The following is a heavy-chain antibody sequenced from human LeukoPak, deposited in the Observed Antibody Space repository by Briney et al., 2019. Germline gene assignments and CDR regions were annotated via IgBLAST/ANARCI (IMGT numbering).Heavy chain of an antibody. CDR3: ARAGGYSYGYYYYGMDV. CDR1: GYSFTSYG. V-gene: IGHV1-18*01. Sequence: ASVKVSCKASGYSFTSYGISWVRQAPGQGLEWMGWISAYNGNTNYAQKLQGRVTMTTDTSTSTAYMELRSLRSDDTAVYYCARAGGYSYGYYYYGMDVWGQGTTVTVSS. J-gene: IGHJ6*02. D-gene: IGHD5-18*01. CDR2: ISAYNGNT.